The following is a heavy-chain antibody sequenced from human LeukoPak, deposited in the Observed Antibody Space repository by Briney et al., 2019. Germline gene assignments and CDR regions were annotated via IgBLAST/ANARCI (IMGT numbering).Heavy chain of an antibody. CDR1: GFTLSSYA. D-gene: IGHD1-1*01. V-gene: IGHV3-23*01. Sequence: GGSLRLSCAASGFTLSSYAMSWVRQAPGEGLEWFSAIIGSGGSTYYADSVKGRLTISRDNSKNPMYLQMNSLSAEDPAVYYCAKGGRGTTGTTGTRLAYWGQGTLVTVSS. CDR2: IIGSGGST. J-gene: IGHJ4*02. CDR3: AKGGRGTTGTTGTRLAY.